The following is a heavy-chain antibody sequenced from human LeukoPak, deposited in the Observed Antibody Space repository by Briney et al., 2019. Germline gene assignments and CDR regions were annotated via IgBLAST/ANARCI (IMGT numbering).Heavy chain of an antibody. Sequence: GGSLRLSCAGPGFSFNSYAMTWVRQAPGKGLEWVSTITAGGDGTYYADSVKGRFTISRDNSKSTMYPQMNSLRADDTAVYYCAKDRWSGFSAFEYWGRGTLVTASS. CDR3: AKDRWSGFSAFEY. V-gene: IGHV3-23*01. J-gene: IGHJ4*02. CDR2: ITAGGDGT. CDR1: GFSFNSYA. D-gene: IGHD3-3*01.